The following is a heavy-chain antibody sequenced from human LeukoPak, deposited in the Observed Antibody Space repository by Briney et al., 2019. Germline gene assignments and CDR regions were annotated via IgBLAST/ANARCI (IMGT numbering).Heavy chain of an antibody. J-gene: IGHJ6*03. D-gene: IGHD6-13*01. CDR2: IIPIFGTA. Sequence: SVKVSCKASGGTFSSYAISWVRQAPGQGLEWMGGIIPIFGTANYAQKFQDRVTITADKSTSTAYMELGSLRSEDTAVYYCARVVGLTGYSSTWYSGYYYYMDVWGKGTTVTVSS. CDR1: GGTFSSYA. V-gene: IGHV1-69*06. CDR3: ARVVGLTGYSSTWYSGYYYYMDV.